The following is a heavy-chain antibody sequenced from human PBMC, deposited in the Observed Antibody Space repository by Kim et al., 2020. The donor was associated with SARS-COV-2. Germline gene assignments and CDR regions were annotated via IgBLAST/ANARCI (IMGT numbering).Heavy chain of an antibody. CDR3: AREDYRYYGMDV. V-gene: IGHV4-59*01. D-gene: IGHD4-4*01. Sequence: NYNPALKSRVTLSVDTSKNQFSLKLSSVTAADTAVYYCAREDYRYYGMDVWGQGTTVTVSS. J-gene: IGHJ6*02.